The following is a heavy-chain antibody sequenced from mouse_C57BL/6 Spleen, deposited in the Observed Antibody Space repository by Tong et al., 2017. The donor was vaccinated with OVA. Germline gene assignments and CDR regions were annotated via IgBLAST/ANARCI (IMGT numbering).Heavy chain of an antibody. CDR1: GYSFTGYF. J-gene: IGHJ1*03. CDR2: INPYNGDT. Sequence: EVQLQESGPELVKPGDSVKISCKASGYSFTGYFMNWVKQSHGKSLEWIGRINPYNGDTFYNQKFKGKATLTVDKSSSTAYMELRSLTSEDTAVYYCTRNYYGSSYFYWYFDVWGTGTTVTVSS. CDR3: TRNYYGSSYFYWYFDV. V-gene: IGHV1-20*01. D-gene: IGHD1-1*01.